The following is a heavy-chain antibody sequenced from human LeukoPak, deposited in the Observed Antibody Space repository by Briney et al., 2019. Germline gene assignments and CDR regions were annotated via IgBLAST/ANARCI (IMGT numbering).Heavy chain of an antibody. J-gene: IGHJ4*02. Sequence: SETLSLTCTVSGGSISSYYWSWIRQPPGKGLEWIGYIYYSGSTNYNPSLKSRVTISVDTSKNQFSLKLSSVTAADTAEYYCARDWNLELATIQLDYWGQGTLVTVSS. CDR2: IYYSGST. V-gene: IGHV4-59*01. CDR3: ARDWNLELATIQLDY. CDR1: GGSISSYY. D-gene: IGHD5-24*01.